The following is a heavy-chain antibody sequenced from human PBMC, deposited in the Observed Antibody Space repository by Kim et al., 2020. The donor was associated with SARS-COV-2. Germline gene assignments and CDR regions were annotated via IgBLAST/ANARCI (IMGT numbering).Heavy chain of an antibody. CDR3: ARDHSIAAAGTNWFDP. V-gene: IGHV1-69*01. Sequence: KFQGRVTITADEPTSTAYMELSSLRSEDTAVYYCARDHSIAAAGTNWFDPWGQGTLVTVSS. D-gene: IGHD6-13*01. J-gene: IGHJ5*02.